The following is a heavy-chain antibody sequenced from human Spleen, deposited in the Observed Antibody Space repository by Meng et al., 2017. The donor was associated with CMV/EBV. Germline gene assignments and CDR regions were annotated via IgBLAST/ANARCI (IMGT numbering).Heavy chain of an antibody. CDR2: INHGGST. CDR1: DGSFSGYY. V-gene: IGHV4-34*01. J-gene: IGHJ3*02. D-gene: IGHD2-2*02. CDR3: AREMTYCSSINCYTAFDI. Sequence: SETLSLTCAVYDGSFSGYYWSWIRQPPGKGLEWIGEINHGGSTSYNPSLKSRVTISVDTSKNQFSLKLSSVTAADTAVYYCAREMTYCSSINCYTAFDIWGQGTMVTVSS.